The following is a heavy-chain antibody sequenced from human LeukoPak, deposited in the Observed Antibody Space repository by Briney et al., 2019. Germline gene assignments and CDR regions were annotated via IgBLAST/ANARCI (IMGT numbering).Heavy chain of an antibody. CDR3: ARLTSMAL. Sequence: SETLSLTCTVSGGSISSYYWSWIRQPPGKGLEWIGYIYYSGSTNYNPSLKSRVTISVDTSKNQFSLKLSSVTAADTAVYYRARLTSMALWGQGSLVTVSS. CDR2: IYYSGST. J-gene: IGHJ4*02. V-gene: IGHV4-59*01. D-gene: IGHD5-18*01. CDR1: GGSISSYY.